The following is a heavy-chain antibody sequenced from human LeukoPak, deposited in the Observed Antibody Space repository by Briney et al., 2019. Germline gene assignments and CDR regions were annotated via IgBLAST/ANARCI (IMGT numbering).Heavy chain of an antibody. Sequence: GGSLRLSCAASGFTFNIYGMHWVRQAPGKGLEWVAVIWYDGRNEYYADSVKGRFTISRDNSKNALYLQMNSLRAEDTALYYCARGSYDSSAYYDYFDYWGQGTLVTVSS. CDR1: GFTFNIYG. V-gene: IGHV3-33*01. J-gene: IGHJ4*02. CDR3: ARGSYDSSAYYDYFDY. D-gene: IGHD3-22*01. CDR2: IWYDGRNE.